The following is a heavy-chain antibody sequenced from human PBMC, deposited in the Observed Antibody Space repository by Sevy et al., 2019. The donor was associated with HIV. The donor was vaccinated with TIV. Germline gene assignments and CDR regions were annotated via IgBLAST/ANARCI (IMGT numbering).Heavy chain of an antibody. Sequence: ASVKVSCKASGYTFTDYYMHWVRQAPGQGLEWVGRINPNSGGTNYAQKFQGRVTMTRDTSISTAYMELSRLRSDDTAVYYCARDQGISSSSCDYWGQGTLVTVSS. D-gene: IGHD6-6*01. CDR1: GYTFTDYY. J-gene: IGHJ4*02. CDR2: INPNSGGT. V-gene: IGHV1-2*06. CDR3: ARDQGISSSSCDY.